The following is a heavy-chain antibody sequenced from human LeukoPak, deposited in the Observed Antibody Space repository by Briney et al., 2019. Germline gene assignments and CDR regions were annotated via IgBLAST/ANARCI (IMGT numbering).Heavy chain of an antibody. CDR2: FDHEDGET. CDR1: GYTLPELS. J-gene: IGHJ4*02. D-gene: IGHD2-15*01. Sequence: ASVNVSCKVSGYTLPELSMHWVRQAPGKGLEGMGGFDHEDGETIYAQKFQGRVTMTEATYTDTAYMELISLRSEDTAVYYCATAFQVAATYDYWGQGTLVTVSS. V-gene: IGHV1-24*01. CDR3: ATAFQVAATYDY.